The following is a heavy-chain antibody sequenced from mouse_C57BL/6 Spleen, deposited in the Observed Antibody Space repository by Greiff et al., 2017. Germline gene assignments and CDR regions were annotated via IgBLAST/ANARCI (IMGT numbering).Heavy chain of an antibody. J-gene: IGHJ3*01. CDR1: GYTFTSYD. Sequence: QVQLQQSGPELVKPGASVKLSCKASGYTFTSYDINWVKQRPGQGLEWIGWIYPRDGSTKYNEKFKGKATLTVDTSSSTAYMEHHSLTSEDSAVYYCARYYYGSRGDAGFAYWGQGTLVTVSA. CDR3: ARYYYGSRGDAGFAY. V-gene: IGHV1-85*01. D-gene: IGHD1-1*01. CDR2: IYPRDGST.